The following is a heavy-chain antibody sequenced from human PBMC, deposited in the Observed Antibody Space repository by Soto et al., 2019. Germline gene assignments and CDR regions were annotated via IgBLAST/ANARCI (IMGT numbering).Heavy chain of an antibody. V-gene: IGHV3-23*01. J-gene: IGHJ4*02. D-gene: IGHD3-3*01. CDR2: ISGSGGST. Sequence: GSLRLSCAASGFTFSSYAMSWVRQAPGKGLEWVSAISGSGGSTYYADSVKGRFTISRDNSKNTLYLQMNSLRAEDTAVYYCAKDQKDYDFWSGYYTSFGYWGQGTLVTVSS. CDR3: AKDQKDYDFWSGYYTSFGY. CDR1: GFTFSSYA.